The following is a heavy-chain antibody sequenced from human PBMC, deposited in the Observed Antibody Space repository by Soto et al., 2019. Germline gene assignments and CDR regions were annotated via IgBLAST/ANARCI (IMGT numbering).Heavy chain of an antibody. V-gene: IGHV1-69*12. D-gene: IGHD6-19*01. CDR3: ASQVADWAVAY. Sequence: QVQLVQSGAEVKKPGSSVKVSCKASGGTFSSYDISWVRQAPGQGLEWMGGIIPIFGTANYAQKFQGRVTITADESTSTAYMELRSLRSEDTAVYYCASQVADWAVAYWGQGTLVTVSS. J-gene: IGHJ4*02. CDR2: IIPIFGTA. CDR1: GGTFSSYD.